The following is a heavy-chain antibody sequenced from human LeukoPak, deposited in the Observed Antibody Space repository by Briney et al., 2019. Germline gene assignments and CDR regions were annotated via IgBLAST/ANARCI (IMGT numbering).Heavy chain of an antibody. CDR1: GFTFSSYA. Sequence: GGSLRLSCAASGFTFSSYAMPWVRQAPGKGLEWVAVISYDGSNKYYADSVKGRFTISRDNSKNTLYLQMNSLRAEDTAVYYCARSYDILTGYYYVPFDYWGQGTLVTVSS. J-gene: IGHJ4*02. CDR3: ARSYDILTGYYYVPFDY. CDR2: ISYDGSNK. V-gene: IGHV3-30-3*01. D-gene: IGHD3-9*01.